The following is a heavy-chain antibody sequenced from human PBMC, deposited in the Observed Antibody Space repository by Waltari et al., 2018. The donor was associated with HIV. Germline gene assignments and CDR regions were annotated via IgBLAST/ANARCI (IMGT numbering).Heavy chain of an antibody. CDR2: ISIYNGNT. J-gene: IGHJ4*02. D-gene: IGHD5-12*01. V-gene: IGHV1-18*01. CDR3: ATDHHKYSGYNE. CDR1: GSSFSSYG. Sequence: QIHLVQSGPEVKKPGASVKVSCEASGSSFSSYGLVWLRQAPGQGLEWLGWISIYNGNTNYPQKFQGRVTMTTDTSTNTAYMEMMRLTSDDTAVYYCATDHHKYSGYNEWGQGTLVTVSS.